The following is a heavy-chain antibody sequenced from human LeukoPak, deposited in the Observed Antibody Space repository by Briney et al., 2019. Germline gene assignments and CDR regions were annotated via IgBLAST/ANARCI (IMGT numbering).Heavy chain of an antibody. Sequence: GGSLRLSCAASGFTFSSYGMYWVRQAPGKGLEWVATISYDGSNTYYADSLKGRFTISRDISKNTLYLRMNSLRAEDTAVYYCSVNMGSGYRFDYWGQGTLVTVSS. CDR1: GFTFSSYG. CDR3: SVNMGSGYRFDY. CDR2: ISYDGSNT. D-gene: IGHD3-22*01. V-gene: IGHV3-30*03. J-gene: IGHJ4*02.